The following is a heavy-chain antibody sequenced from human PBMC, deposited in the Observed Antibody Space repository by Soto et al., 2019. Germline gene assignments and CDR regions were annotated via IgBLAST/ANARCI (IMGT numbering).Heavy chain of an antibody. CDR3: AAIFYGDYDVDAFDI. CDR2: INPNSGGT. Sequence: ASVMVSCQASGYTFTGYYMHWVRQAPGQGLEWMGWINPNSGGTNYAQKFQGWVTMTRDTSISTAYMELSRLRSDDTAVYYCAAIFYGDYDVDAFDIWGQGTMVTVSS. V-gene: IGHV1-2*04. J-gene: IGHJ3*02. D-gene: IGHD4-17*01. CDR1: GYTFTGYY.